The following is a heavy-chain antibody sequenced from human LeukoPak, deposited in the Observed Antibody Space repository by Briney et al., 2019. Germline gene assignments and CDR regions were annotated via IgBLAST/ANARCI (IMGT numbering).Heavy chain of an antibody. CDR2: INAGNGNT. CDR1: GYTFTSYT. Sequence: ASVEVSCKASGYTFTSYTMHWVRQAPGQRLEWMGWINAGNGNTKSSQKFQGRVTITRDTSATTAYMELSSLRSEDTAVYYCARDRIAARMWYYWGQGTLVTVSS. CDR3: ARDRIAARMWYY. V-gene: IGHV1-3*01. D-gene: IGHD6-6*01. J-gene: IGHJ4*02.